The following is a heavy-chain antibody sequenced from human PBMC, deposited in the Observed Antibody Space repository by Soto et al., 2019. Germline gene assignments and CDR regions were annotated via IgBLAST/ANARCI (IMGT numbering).Heavy chain of an antibody. D-gene: IGHD3-9*01. Sequence: ASVKVSCKASGYTFTSYDINWGRQATGQGLEWMGWMNPNSGNTGYAQKYQGRVTMTRNTSISTAYMELSSVRSEDTAVYFCARGWLLRNFDWLLSDYYYGMDVWGQGTTVTVSS. CDR3: ARGWLLRNFDWLLSDYYYGMDV. J-gene: IGHJ6*02. V-gene: IGHV1-8*01. CDR1: GYTFTSYD. CDR2: MNPNSGNT.